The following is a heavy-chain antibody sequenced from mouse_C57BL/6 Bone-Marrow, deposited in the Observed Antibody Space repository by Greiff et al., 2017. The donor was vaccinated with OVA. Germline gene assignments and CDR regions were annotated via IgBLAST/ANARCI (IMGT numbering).Heavy chain of an antibody. J-gene: IGHJ2*01. Sequence: EVKLQESGPGLVKPSQSLSLTCSVTGYSITSGYYWNWIRQFPGNKLEWMGYISYDGSNNYNPSLKNRISITRDTSKNQFFLKLNSVTTEDTATYYCARAYGKDYWGQGTTLTVSS. V-gene: IGHV3-6*01. CDR2: ISYDGSN. D-gene: IGHD1-1*01. CDR1: GYSITSGYY. CDR3: ARAYGKDY.